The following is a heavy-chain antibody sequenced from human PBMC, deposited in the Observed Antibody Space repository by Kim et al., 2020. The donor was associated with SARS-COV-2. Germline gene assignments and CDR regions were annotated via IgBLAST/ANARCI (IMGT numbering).Heavy chain of an antibody. J-gene: IGHJ4*02. Sequence: SETLSLTCTVSGGSISSGGYYWSWIRQHPGKGLEWIGYIYYSGSTYYNPSLKSRVTISVDTSKNQFSLKLSSVTAADTAVYYCARSDVVVAATFDYWGQGTLVTVSS. CDR2: IYYSGST. D-gene: IGHD2-15*01. V-gene: IGHV4-31*03. CDR1: GGSISSGGYY. CDR3: ARSDVVVAATFDY.